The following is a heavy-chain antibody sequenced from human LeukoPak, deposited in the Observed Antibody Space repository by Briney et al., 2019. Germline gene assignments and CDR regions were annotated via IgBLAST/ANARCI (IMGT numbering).Heavy chain of an antibody. D-gene: IGHD2-2*02. CDR2: IYYSGST. J-gene: IGHJ2*01. CDR1: GFTVYYYH. Sequence: SENLSFTATVYGFTVYYYHWVWLRHPPGKGLVYIGYIYYSGSTKYNPSLKSRVNISLDTSKNQFSLRLNSVIAADTAVYYCAGRYYTDWYFDLWGRGTLVTVSS. CDR3: AGRYYTDWYFDL. V-gene: IGHV4-59*08.